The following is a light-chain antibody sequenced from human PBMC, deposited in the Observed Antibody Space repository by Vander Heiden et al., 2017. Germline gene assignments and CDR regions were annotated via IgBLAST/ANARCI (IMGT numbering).Light chain of an antibody. Sequence: QPVVTRAPSLTFSPGGTVTLTCGSSTGAVTIGHCPYGVQRKPGQAPRTLIYDTGRKLSLTPARLSGSLLGGKAALTLSGAQPEDEAEYYCVLSYSGARPVFGGGTKLTVL. V-gene: IGLV7-46*01. CDR1: TGAVTIGHC. CDR3: VLSYSGARPV. J-gene: IGLJ2*01. CDR2: DTG.